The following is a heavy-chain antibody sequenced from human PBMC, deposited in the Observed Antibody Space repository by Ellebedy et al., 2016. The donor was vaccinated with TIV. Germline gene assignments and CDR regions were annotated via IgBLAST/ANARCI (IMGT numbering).Heavy chain of an antibody. V-gene: IGHV3-21*06. D-gene: IGHD3-22*01. CDR1: GFTFSSSW. CDR3: AREPPSGFRFDY. J-gene: IGHJ4*02. Sequence: PGGSLRLSCAASGFTFSSSWMTWVRQAPGKGLEWVSSISSSSDYIYLADSIKGRFTVSRDNAKNSLYLQMNSLRAEDTAVYYCAREPPSGFRFDYWGRGTLVTVSS. CDR2: ISSSSDYI.